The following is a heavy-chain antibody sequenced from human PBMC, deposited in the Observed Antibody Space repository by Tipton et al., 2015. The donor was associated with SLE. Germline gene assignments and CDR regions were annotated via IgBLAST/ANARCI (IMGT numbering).Heavy chain of an antibody. V-gene: IGHV1-18*04. CDR1: GYTFTGYY. J-gene: IGHJ3*02. Sequence: QVQLVQSGAEVKKPGASVKVSCKASGYTFTGYYMHWVRQAPGQGLEWMGWISAYNGNTNYAQKLQGRVTMTTDTSTSTAYMELRSLSSDDTAVYYCGKTVAATTAFDIWGQGTMVTVSS. D-gene: IGHD1-26*01. CDR2: ISAYNGNT. CDR3: GKTVAATTAFDI.